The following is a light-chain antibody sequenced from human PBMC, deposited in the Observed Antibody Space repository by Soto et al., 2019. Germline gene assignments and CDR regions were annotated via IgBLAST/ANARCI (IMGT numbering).Light chain of an antibody. V-gene: IGLV2-14*01. Sequence: QSALTQPASVSGSPGQSITTSCTGTSSDVGGYNYVSWYQQHPGKAPKLMIYDVSNRPSGVSNRFSGSKSGNTASLTISGLQAEDEADYYCSSYTSSSTYNYVVRTGNEVPVL. CDR3: SSYTSSSTYNYV. CDR1: SSDVGGYNY. J-gene: IGLJ1*01. CDR2: DVS.